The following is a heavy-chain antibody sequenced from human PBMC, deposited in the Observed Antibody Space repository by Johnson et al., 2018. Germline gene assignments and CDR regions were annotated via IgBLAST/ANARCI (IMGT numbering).Heavy chain of an antibody. CDR1: GFTFSNAW. CDR2: IKSKTDGGTT. J-gene: IGHJ3*02. D-gene: IGHD1-26*01. Sequence: EVQLVESGGGLVKPGGSLRLSCAASGFTFSNAWMNWVRQAPGKGLEWVGRIKSKTDGGTTDYAAPVKGRFTISRDDSKNTRYLQMNSLKTEDTAVYYCTLGIVGATTYAFDIWGQGTMVTVSS. V-gene: IGHV3-15*07. CDR3: TLGIVGATTYAFDI.